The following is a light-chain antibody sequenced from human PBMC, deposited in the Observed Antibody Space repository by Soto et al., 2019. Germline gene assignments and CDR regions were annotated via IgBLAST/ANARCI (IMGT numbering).Light chain of an antibody. Sequence: QSALTQPRSVSGSPGQSVTISCTGTSSDVGGYNYVSWYQQHPGKAPKLMIYDVSKRPSGVPDRFSGSKSGNTASLTISGLQAEDEADYYCCSYAGSYKGYVFGTGTTVTVL. J-gene: IGLJ1*01. CDR2: DVS. CDR3: CSYAGSYKGYV. CDR1: SSDVGGYNY. V-gene: IGLV2-11*01.